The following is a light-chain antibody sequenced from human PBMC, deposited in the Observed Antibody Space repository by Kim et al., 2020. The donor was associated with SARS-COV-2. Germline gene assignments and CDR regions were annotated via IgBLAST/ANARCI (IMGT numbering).Light chain of an antibody. CDR2: AAS. J-gene: IGKJ4*01. Sequence: IQINRSQSSLAASVGDRVTITCRAGQSINAYLNWYQQKPGKAPNLLIYAASTLQSGVPSRFSGSGSGTDFTLTINSLQTEDFATYYCQQSHTGPLLTFGGGTKVDIK. V-gene: IGKV1-39*01. CDR1: QSINAY. CDR3: QQSHTGPLLT.